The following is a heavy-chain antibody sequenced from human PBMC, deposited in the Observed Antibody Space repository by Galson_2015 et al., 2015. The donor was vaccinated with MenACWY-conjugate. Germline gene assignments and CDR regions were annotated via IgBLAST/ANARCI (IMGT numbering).Heavy chain of an antibody. CDR1: GFTFSNYA. J-gene: IGHJ4*02. V-gene: IGHV3-23*01. CDR2: IRGGGDRT. Sequence: SLRLSCAASGFTFSNYAMSWVRQAPGTGLEWVSAIRGGGDRTYYADSVKGRFTISRDNSKNTLYLQMNSLRAEDTAIYYCARPPPAYYASSGYYSPPPDDWGQGTLVTVSS. D-gene: IGHD3-22*01. CDR3: ARPPPAYYASSGYYSPPPDD.